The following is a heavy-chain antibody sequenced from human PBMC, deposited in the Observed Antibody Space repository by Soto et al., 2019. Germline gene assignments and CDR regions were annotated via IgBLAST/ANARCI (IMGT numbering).Heavy chain of an antibody. V-gene: IGHV1-18*01. CDR1: GYGFTTYG. Sequence: QVHLVQSGAEVKKPGASVKVSCKGSGYGFTTYGITWVRQAPGQGLEWMAWISAHNGNTNYAQKLQGRVTVTRDTSTSTAYMELRSLRSDDTAVYYWARGRYGDYWGQGARVTVSS. CDR3: ARGRYGDY. J-gene: IGHJ4*02. CDR2: ISAHNGNT. D-gene: IGHD1-1*01.